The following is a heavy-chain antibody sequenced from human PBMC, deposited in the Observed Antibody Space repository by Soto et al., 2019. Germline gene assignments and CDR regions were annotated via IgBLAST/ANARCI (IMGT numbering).Heavy chain of an antibody. J-gene: IGHJ5*02. V-gene: IGHV4-31*03. CDR2: IYHSGTT. CDR3: ARALYCSTISCYAGPWFDP. D-gene: IGHD2-2*01. CDR1: GGSITSGPYY. Sequence: SETLSLTCTVSGGSITSGPYYWGWIRQHPGKGLEWIGYIYHSGTTYYNPSLKSRVSISVDTSKNQLSLELSSVTAADTAVYYCARALYCSTISCYAGPWFDPWGQGTLVTVSS.